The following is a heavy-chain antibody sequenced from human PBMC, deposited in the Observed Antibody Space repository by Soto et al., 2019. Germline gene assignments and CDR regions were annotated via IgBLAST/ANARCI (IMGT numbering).Heavy chain of an antibody. V-gene: IGHV2-5*01. D-gene: IGHD5-12*01. CDR2: IYWNDNY. J-gene: IGHJ3*01. CDR3: AYRHRYSGYGHDAFDV. CDR1: GFSLTSDGVG. Sequence: KSGPTLVNPTQTLTLTCTVSGFSLTSDGVGVGWIRQPPGKALEWLALIYWNDNYRYSPLLRSRLSITKDTSKHQVVLTMTNMDPVDTGIYYCAYRHRYSGYGHDAFDVWGQGTMVTVSS.